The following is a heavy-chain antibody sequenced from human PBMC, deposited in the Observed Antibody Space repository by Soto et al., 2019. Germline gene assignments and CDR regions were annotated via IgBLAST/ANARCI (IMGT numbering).Heavy chain of an antibody. CDR1: GFTSSDHA. CDR3: ARDGDYYGIDV. Sequence: PGGALGLSSTFSGFTSSDHALTWVRQAPGKGLEWVAFTTSQSYGGTTEYAASVKGRFSISRDDSKNIAYLQMNSLQTADTAIYYCARDGDYYGIDVWGQGNTVPACS. CDR2: TTSQSYGGTT. J-gene: IGHJ6*02. D-gene: IGHD3-3*01. V-gene: IGHV3-49*04.